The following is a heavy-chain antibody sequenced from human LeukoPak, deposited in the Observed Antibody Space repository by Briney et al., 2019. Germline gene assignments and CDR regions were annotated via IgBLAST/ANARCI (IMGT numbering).Heavy chain of an antibody. Sequence: GGSLRLPCAASGFTFSSYWMSWVRQAPGKGLEWVANIKQDGSEKYYVDSVKGRFPTSRDNAKNSLYLQMNSLRAEDTAVYYCARTFYYGSGSLYYFDYWGQGTLVTVSS. D-gene: IGHD3-10*01. J-gene: IGHJ4*02. CDR1: GFTFSSYW. V-gene: IGHV3-7*01. CDR2: IKQDGSEK. CDR3: ARTFYYGSGSLYYFDY.